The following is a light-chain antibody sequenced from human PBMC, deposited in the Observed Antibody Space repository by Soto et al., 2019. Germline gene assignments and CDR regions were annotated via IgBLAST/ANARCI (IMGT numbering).Light chain of an antibody. V-gene: IGLV2-11*01. CDR1: SSDVGSYKD. CDR3: CSYAVSFYV. CDR2: DVS. J-gene: IGLJ1*01. Sequence: QSVLTQPRSVSGSPGQSVTIPCTGTSSDVGSYKDVSWYQQHPGKAPKLMIYDVSERPSGVPDRFSGSKSGNTASLTISGLQAEDEADYYCCSYAVSFYVFGTGTKLTVL.